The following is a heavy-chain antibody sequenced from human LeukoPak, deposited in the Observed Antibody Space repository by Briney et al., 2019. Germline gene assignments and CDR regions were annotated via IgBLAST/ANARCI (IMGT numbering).Heavy chain of an antibody. CDR3: AKDQAFDYYYGSRGAFDI. V-gene: IGHV3-23*01. Sequence: GGSLRPSXAASGFTFSSYAMSWVRQAPGKGMEWVSAISGSGGSTYYADSVKGRFTISRDNSKNTLYLQMNSLRAEDTAVYYCAKDQAFDYYYGSRGAFDIWGQGTMVTVSS. CDR1: GFTFSSYA. D-gene: IGHD3-10*01. CDR2: ISGSGGST. J-gene: IGHJ3*02.